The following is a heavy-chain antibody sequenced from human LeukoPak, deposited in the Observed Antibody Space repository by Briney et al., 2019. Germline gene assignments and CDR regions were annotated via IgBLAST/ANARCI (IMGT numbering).Heavy chain of an antibody. CDR3: ARGFLAHFYGSSSHDY. V-gene: IGHV4-34*01. Sequence: QPSETLSLTCAGYGGSFSDYYWAWMRQPPGKGLEGIGEINHNGGINHNPSLKSRVTLSLDTSMNHGSLRLTSVPAADTGVYYCARGFLAHFYGSSSHDYWGQGTLVSVSS. J-gene: IGHJ4*02. CDR2: INHNGGI. D-gene: IGHD3-10*01. CDR1: GGSFSDYY.